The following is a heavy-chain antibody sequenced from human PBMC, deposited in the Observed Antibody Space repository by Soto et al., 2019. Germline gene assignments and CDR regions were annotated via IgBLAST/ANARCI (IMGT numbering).Heavy chain of an antibody. Sequence: QVQQVRSGAEVKKPGSSVEVPCKASGGTFSSYTISWVRQAPGQGLEWMARIIPIMNITNFARKFQGRVTLTADTSTNTAYIELSSLTSEDTAVYYCSSQSMRPRPLPGYSFDYWGRGVLVTVSS. V-gene: IGHV1-69*02. CDR1: GGTFSSYT. J-gene: IGHJ4*02. CDR2: IIPIMNIT. D-gene: IGHD6-6*01. CDR3: SSQSMRPRPLPGYSFDY.